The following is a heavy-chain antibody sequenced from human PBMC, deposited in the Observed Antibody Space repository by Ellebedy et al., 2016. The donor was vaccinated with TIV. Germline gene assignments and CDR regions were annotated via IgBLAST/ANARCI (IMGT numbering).Heavy chain of an antibody. Sequence: GGSLRLXXAASGFTFRNYWMHWVRQAPGKGPEWVTEISYDGAKKYYADSVRGRFTISRDNSRNTLFLEMNSLTTEDTAVYHCARRGVGFAFGSWGQGSLVTVSS. D-gene: IGHD2-2*03. CDR2: ISYDGAKK. J-gene: IGHJ4*02. CDR1: GFTFRNYW. CDR3: ARRGVGFAFGS. V-gene: IGHV3-30*03.